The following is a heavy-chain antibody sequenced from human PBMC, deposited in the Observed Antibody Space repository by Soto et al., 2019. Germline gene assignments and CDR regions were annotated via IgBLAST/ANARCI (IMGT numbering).Heavy chain of an antibody. J-gene: IGHJ4*02. CDR1: GFTFDDYA. V-gene: IGHV3-9*01. Sequence: EVQLVESGEGLVQPGGSLRLSCAASGFTFDDYAMHWVRQAPGKGLEWVSGVSWNSGNIGYADSVKGRFTISRDNTKNCLYLQMNSLRPEDTAFYYCAKGGPTVTSGRFDYWGQGTLVTVSS. D-gene: IGHD4-17*01. CDR3: AKGGPTVTSGRFDY. CDR2: VSWNSGNI.